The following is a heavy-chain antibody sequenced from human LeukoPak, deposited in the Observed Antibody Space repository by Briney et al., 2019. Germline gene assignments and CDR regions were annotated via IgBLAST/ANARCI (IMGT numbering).Heavy chain of an antibody. CDR3: TRGEVAATPDY. CDR1: GYTFSNYY. CDR2: TSPGGGAT. J-gene: IGHJ4*02. Sequence: GASVTVSCKASGYTFSNYYIHWVRQAPGRGLEWMGITSPGGGATTYAQKFQGRVTMTRDTSISTAYMELSRLRSDDTAVYYCTRGEVAATPDYWGQGTLVTVSS. D-gene: IGHD2-15*01. V-gene: IGHV1-2*02.